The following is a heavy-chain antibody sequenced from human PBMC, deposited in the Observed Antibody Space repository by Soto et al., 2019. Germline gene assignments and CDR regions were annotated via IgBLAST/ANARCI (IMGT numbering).Heavy chain of an antibody. CDR3: ARGVFYVDYYYGMDV. CDR1: GGSISSGGYY. D-gene: IGHD2-21*01. V-gene: IGHV4-31*03. CDR2: IYYSGST. Sequence: QVQLQESGPGLVKPSQTLSLTCTVSGGSISSGGYYWSWIRQHPGKGLEWIGYIYYSGSTYYNPSLKSRVTISVDTSKNQFSLKLSSVTAAHTAVYYCARGVFYVDYYYGMDVWGQGTTVTVSS. J-gene: IGHJ6*02.